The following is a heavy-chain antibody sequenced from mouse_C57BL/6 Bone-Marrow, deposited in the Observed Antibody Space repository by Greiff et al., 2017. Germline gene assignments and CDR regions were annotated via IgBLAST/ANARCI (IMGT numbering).Heavy chain of an antibody. V-gene: IGHV1-69*01. CDR1: GYTFTSYW. J-gene: IGHJ1*03. Sequence: VQLQESGAELVMPGASVKLSCKASGYTFTSYWMHWVKQRPGQGLEWIGEIDPSDSYTNYNQKFKGKSTLTVDKSSSTAYMQLSSLTSEDSAVYYCARYRWYFDVWGTGTTVTVSS. CDR3: ARYRWYFDV. CDR2: IDPSDSYT.